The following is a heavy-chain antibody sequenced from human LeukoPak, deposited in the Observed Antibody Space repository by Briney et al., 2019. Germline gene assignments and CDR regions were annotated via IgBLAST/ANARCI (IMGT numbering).Heavy chain of an antibody. Sequence: PGGSLRLSCAASGFTFSSYWMHWVRQAPGKGLVWVSRINSDESDTNYADSVKGRFTISRDNARNTVYLQMNSLRAEDTAVYYCARGWVPSDITLKWGQGTMVTVCS. J-gene: IGHJ3*01. CDR3: ARGWVPSDITLK. V-gene: IGHV3-74*01. CDR2: INSDESDT. D-gene: IGHD3-22*01. CDR1: GFTFSSYW.